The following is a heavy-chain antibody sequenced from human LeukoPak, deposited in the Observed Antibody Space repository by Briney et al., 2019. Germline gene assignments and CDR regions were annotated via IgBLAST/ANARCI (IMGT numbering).Heavy chain of an antibody. V-gene: IGHV3-7*01. J-gene: IGHJ5*02. CDR3: ASSVRDYGDYFDP. D-gene: IGHD4-17*01. CDR1: GFTFSSYW. CDR2: IKQDGSEK. Sequence: GGSLRLSCAASGFTFSSYWMDWVRQAPGKGLEWVANIKQDGSEKYYVDSVKGRFTISRDNAKNSLYLQMNSLRAEDTAVYYCASSVRDYGDYFDPWGQGTLVTVS.